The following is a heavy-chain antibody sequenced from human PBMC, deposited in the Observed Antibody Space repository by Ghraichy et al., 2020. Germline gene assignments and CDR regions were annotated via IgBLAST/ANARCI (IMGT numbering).Heavy chain of an antibody. CDR2: IYYSGST. D-gene: IGHD3-22*01. CDR3: ARHLDSIVATTTYYYDSSGSDAFDI. V-gene: IGHV4-59*08. CDR1: GGSISSYY. J-gene: IGHJ3*02. Sequence: LSLTCTVSGGSISSYYWSWIRQPPGKGLEWIGYIYYSGSTNYNPSLKSRVTISVDTSKNQFSLKLSSVTAADTAVYYCARHLDSIVATTTYYYDSSGSDAFDIWGQGTMVTVSS.